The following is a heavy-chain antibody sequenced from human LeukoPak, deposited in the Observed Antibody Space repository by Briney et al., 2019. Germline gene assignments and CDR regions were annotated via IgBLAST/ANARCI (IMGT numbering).Heavy chain of an antibody. V-gene: IGHV1-69*06. Sequence: SVKVSCKSSGGTFSSYAISWVRQAPGQGLEWMGGIIPIFGTANYAQKFQGRVTITADKSTSTAYMELSSLRSEDTAVYYCARMSWVTGTSGGWFDPWGQGTLVTVSS. CDR1: GGTFSSYA. CDR2: IIPIFGTA. J-gene: IGHJ5*02. CDR3: ARMSWVTGTSGGWFDP. D-gene: IGHD1-20*01.